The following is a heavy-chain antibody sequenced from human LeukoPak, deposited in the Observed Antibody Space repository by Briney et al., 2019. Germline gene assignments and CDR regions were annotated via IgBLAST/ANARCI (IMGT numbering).Heavy chain of an antibody. CDR2: ISGSGGST. Sequence: GGSLRLSCAASGFTFRSYAMSWVRQAPGKGLEWVSGISGSGGSTYYADSVKGRFTISRDNSKNTLYLQMNSLRAEDTAVYYCAKDGVYTVTTGTHYYWGQGTLVTVSS. V-gene: IGHV3-23*01. CDR3: AKDGVYTVTTGTHYY. D-gene: IGHD4-17*01. CDR1: GFTFRSYA. J-gene: IGHJ4*02.